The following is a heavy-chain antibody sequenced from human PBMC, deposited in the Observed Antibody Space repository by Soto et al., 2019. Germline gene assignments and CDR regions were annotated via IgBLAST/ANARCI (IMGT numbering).Heavy chain of an antibody. Sequence: SVKVSCKASGGTFSSYAISWVRQAPGQGLEWMGGLIPIFGTANYAQKFQGRVTITADKSTSTAYMELSSLRSEDTAVYYCARRKIDYGYGFDYWGQGTLVTVSS. CDR3: ARRKIDYGYGFDY. V-gene: IGHV1-69*06. D-gene: IGHD4-17*01. CDR2: LIPIFGTA. J-gene: IGHJ4*02. CDR1: GGTFSSYA.